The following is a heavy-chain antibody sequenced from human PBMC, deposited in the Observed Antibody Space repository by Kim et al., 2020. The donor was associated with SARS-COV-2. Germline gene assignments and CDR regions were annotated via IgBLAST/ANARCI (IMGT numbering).Heavy chain of an antibody. CDR1: GGSFSGYY. J-gene: IGHJ6*03. CDR3: ARGHGDFWSGYYIGMPNYSYMDV. CDR2: INHSGST. D-gene: IGHD3-3*01. Sequence: SETLSLTCAVYGGSFSGYYWSWIRQPPGKGLEWIGEINHSGSTNYNPSLKSRVTISVDTSKNQFSLKLSSVTAADTAVYYCARGHGDFWSGYYIGMPNYSYMDVWGKGTRVTVSS. V-gene: IGHV4-34*01.